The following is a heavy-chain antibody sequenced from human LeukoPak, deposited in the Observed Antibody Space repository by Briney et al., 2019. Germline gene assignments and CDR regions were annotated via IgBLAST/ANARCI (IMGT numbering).Heavy chain of an antibody. V-gene: IGHV3-30*02. CDR1: GFTFSSYG. CDR3: AKETGETTVDAFDI. J-gene: IGHJ3*02. Sequence: HPGGSLRLSCAASGFTFSSYGMHWVRQAPGKGLEWVAFIRYDGSNKYYADSVKGRFTISRDNSKNTLYLQMNSLRAEDTAVYYCAKETGETTVDAFDIWGQGTMVTVSS. D-gene: IGHD1/OR15-1a*01. CDR2: IRYDGSNK.